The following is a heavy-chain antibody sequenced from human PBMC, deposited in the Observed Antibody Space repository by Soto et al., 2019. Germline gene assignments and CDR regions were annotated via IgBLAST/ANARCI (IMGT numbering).Heavy chain of an antibody. J-gene: IGHJ5*02. CDR3: ASIHCSGGSCYGDGFAP. Sequence: ASVKVSCKASGYTFTSYGISWVRQAPGQGLEWMGWISAYNGNTNYAQKLQGRVTMTTDTSTSTAYMELRSLRSDDTAVYYCASIHCSGGSCYGDGFAPGAKETLVPVS. V-gene: IGHV1-18*01. CDR1: GYTFTSYG. CDR2: ISAYNGNT. D-gene: IGHD2-15*01.